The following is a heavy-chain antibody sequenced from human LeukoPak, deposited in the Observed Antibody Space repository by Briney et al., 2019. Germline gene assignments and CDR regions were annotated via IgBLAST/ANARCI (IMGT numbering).Heavy chain of an antibody. D-gene: IGHD5-18*01. CDR1: GYTFTSYG. V-gene: IGHV1-18*04. CDR2: ISAYNGNT. Sequence: ASVKVSCKASGYTFTSYGISWVRQAPGQGLEWMGWISAYNGNTNYAQKLQGRVTLTPDTSTSTAYMELRSLKSDDTAVYYCARPASGYSPALGLDYWGQGTLVTVSS. CDR3: ARPASGYSPALGLDY. J-gene: IGHJ4*02.